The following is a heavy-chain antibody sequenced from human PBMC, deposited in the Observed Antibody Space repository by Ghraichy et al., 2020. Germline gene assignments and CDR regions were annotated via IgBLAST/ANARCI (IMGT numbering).Heavy chain of an antibody. D-gene: IGHD3-9*01. V-gene: IGHV4-4*07. Sequence: SETLSLTCTVSGGSISSYYWSWIRQPAGKGLEWIGRIYTSGSTNYNPSLKSRVTMSVDTSKNQFSLKLSSVTAADTAVYYCARDGNFDWFLIGASLNAFDIWGQGTMVTVSS. CDR3: ARDGNFDWFLIGASLNAFDI. J-gene: IGHJ3*02. CDR1: GGSISSYY. CDR2: IYTSGST.